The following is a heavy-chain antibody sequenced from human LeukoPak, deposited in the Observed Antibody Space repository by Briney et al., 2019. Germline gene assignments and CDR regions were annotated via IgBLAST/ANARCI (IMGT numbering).Heavy chain of an antibody. CDR1: GGSISSSSYY. V-gene: IGHV4-39*01. CDR3: ASPGVFHAKYYYYGMDV. CDR2: IYYSGST. D-gene: IGHD3-10*01. J-gene: IGHJ6*02. Sequence: SETLSLTCTVSGGSISSSSYYWGWIRQPPGKGLEWIGSIYYSGSTYYNPSLKSRVTISVDTSKNQFSLKLSSVTAADTAVYYCASPGVFHAKYYYYGMDVWGQGTTVTVSS.